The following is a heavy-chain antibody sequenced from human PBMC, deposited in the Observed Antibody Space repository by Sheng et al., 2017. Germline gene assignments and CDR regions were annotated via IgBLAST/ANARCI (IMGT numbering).Heavy chain of an antibody. D-gene: IGHD3-10*01. CDR1: GGSISSSSYY. CDR3: ARVPTITMVRGVTEVDY. Sequence: QLQLQESGPGLVKPSETLSLTCTVSGGSISSSSYYWGWIRQPPGKGLEWIGSIYYSGSTYYNPSLKSRVTISVDTSKNQFSLKLSSVTAADTAVYYCARVPTITMVRGVTEVDYWGQGTLVTVSS. CDR2: IYYSGST. J-gene: IGHJ4*02. V-gene: IGHV4-39*07.